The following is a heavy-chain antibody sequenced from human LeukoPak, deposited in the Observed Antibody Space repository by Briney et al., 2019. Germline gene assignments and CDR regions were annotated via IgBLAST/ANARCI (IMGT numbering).Heavy chain of an antibody. V-gene: IGHV3-9*01. J-gene: IGHJ4*02. D-gene: IGHD3-10*01. CDR1: GFTFDDYA. CDR3: AKDFYGSGSYYARFDY. Sequence: GGSLRLSCAASGFTFDDYAMHWVRQAPGKGLEWVSGISRNSGSIGYADSVKGRFTISRDNAKNSLYLQMNSLRAEDTALYYCAKDFYGSGSYYARFDYWGQGTLVTVSS. CDR2: ISRNSGSI.